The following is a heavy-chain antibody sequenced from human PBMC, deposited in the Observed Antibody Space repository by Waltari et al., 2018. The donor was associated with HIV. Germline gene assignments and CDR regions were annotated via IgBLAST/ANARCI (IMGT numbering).Heavy chain of an antibody. D-gene: IGHD4-17*01. CDR3: ARDRIDMTTYYYYYGMDV. CDR2: ISAYNGNT. J-gene: IGHJ6*02. Sequence: VQLVQSGAEVKKPGASVKVSCKASGYTFTSYGISWVRQAPGQGLEWMGWISAYNGNTNYAQKLQGRVTMTTDTSTSTAYMELRSLRSDDTAVYYCARDRIDMTTYYYYYGMDVWGQGTTVTVSS. V-gene: IGHV1-18*01. CDR1: GYTFTSYG.